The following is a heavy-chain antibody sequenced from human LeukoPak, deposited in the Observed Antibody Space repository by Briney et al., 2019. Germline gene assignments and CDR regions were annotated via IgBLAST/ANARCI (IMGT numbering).Heavy chain of an antibody. V-gene: IGHV4-4*07. Sequence: SETLSLTCTVSGGSISSYFWSWMRQPAGKGLEWIGRIYNSGSTSYNPSLKSRVTMSVDTSKNQLYLNLRYVTAADTAVYYCARNAGDYWGQGTLVTVSS. CDR1: GGSISSYF. CDR2: IYNSGST. D-gene: IGHD1-14*01. J-gene: IGHJ4*02. CDR3: ARNAGDY.